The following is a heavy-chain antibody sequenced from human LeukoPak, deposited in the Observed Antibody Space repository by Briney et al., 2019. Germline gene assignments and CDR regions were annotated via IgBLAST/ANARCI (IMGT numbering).Heavy chain of an antibody. D-gene: IGHD2-2*01. CDR3: ARDQVPAAYFDY. J-gene: IGHJ4*02. V-gene: IGHV3-21*01. CDR1: GLSFSSYT. CDR2: ISSTSGYI. Sequence: GGSLGLSCAPSGLSFSSYTIHWVRQAPGKGLEWVSSISSTSGYIHYADSVKGRFSISRDNAKNLVHLEMDILRADDTAVYYCARDQVPAAYFDYWGQGTLVTVSS.